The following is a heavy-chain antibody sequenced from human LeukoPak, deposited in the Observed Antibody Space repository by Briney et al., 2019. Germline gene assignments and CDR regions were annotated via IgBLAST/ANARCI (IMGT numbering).Heavy chain of an antibody. J-gene: IGHJ6*02. CDR2: IIPILGIA. D-gene: IGHD3-22*01. Sequence: SVKVSCKASGGTFSSYAISWVRQAPGQGLEWMGRIIPILGIANYAQKFQGRVTITADKSTSTAYMELSSLRSEDTAVYYCASSPDYYDSSGSRNYYYYYGMDVWGQGTTVTVSS. CDR3: ASSPDYYDSSGSRNYYYYYGMDV. CDR1: GGTFSSYA. V-gene: IGHV1-69*04.